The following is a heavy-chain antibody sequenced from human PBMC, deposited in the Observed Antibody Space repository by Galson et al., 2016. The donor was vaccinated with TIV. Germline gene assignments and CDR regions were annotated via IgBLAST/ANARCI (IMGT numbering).Heavy chain of an antibody. CDR2: MYSGGDT. CDR1: GFTVGNNY. CDR3: ANHEQGDS. D-gene: IGHD1-14*01. J-gene: IGHJ4*02. Sequence: SLRLSCAASGFTVGNNYMSWVRQPPGKALEWVAAMYSGGDTVYADSVKGRFTISRDSSKNTLYLQMNGLRAEDTAVYYCANHEQGDSWGQGTLVTVSS. V-gene: IGHV3-53*01.